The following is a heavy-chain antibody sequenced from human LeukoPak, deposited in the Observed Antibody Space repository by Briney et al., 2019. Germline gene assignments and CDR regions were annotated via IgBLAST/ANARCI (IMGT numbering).Heavy chain of an antibody. Sequence: PGGSLRLSCAASGFTFSSYAMSWVRQAPGKGLEWVSTVSGSGGSTYYADSVKGRFTISRDNSKNTLYLQMNSLRAEDTALYYCAKDGGLYCGGDCYHQYWGQGTLVTVSS. V-gene: IGHV3-23*01. D-gene: IGHD2-21*02. CDR2: VSGSGGST. J-gene: IGHJ4*02. CDR3: AKDGGLYCGGDCYHQY. CDR1: GFTFSSYA.